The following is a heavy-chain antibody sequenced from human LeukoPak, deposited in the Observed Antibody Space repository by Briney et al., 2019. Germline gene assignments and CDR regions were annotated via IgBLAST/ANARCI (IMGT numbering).Heavy chain of an antibody. J-gene: IGHJ4*02. CDR3: ARDYYDSNGYYYGGY. D-gene: IGHD3-22*01. Sequence: GGSLRLSCAASGFTFSSYSMNWVRQAPGKGLEWASYISDSSSTIYYADSVRGRFTISRDNAKNSLYLQMNSLRAEDTAVYYCARDYYDSNGYYYGGYWGQGTLVTVSS. CDR1: GFTFSSYS. CDR2: ISDSSSTI. V-gene: IGHV3-48*01.